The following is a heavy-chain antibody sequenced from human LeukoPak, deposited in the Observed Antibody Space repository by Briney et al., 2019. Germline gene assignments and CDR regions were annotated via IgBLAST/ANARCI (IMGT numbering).Heavy chain of an antibody. CDR2: ISSSSSDI. CDR3: ARDSRTTGTTSRYFDY. J-gene: IGHJ4*02. D-gene: IGHD1-1*01. CDR1: GFTFSSYS. Sequence: PGGSLRLSCAASGFTFSSYSLNWVRQAPGKGLEWVSSISSSSSDIYYAVSVKGRFTISRDNAKNSLYLQMNSLRAEDTAVYYCARDSRTTGTTSRYFDYWGQGTLVTVSS. V-gene: IGHV3-21*01.